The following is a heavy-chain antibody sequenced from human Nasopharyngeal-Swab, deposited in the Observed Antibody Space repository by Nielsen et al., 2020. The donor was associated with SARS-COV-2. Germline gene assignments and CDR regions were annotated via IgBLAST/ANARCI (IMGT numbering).Heavy chain of an antibody. D-gene: IGHD3-22*01. Sequence: WVRQAPGQGLQWMGIINPSGGSTGYAQKFQGRVTMTRNTSISTAYMELSSLRSEDTAVYYCARGRKGGGIVVVIPYYYYYMDVWGKGTTVTVSS. CDR2: INPSGGST. CDR3: ARGRKGGGIVVVIPYYYYYMDV. V-gene: IGHV1-46*01. J-gene: IGHJ6*03.